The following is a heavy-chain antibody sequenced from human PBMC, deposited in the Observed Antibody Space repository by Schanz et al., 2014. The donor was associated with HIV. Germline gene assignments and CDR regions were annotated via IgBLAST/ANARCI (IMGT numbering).Heavy chain of an antibody. J-gene: IGHJ4*02. CDR1: GFTFTSYA. D-gene: IGHD3-10*01. CDR2: ISVSGAST. CDR3: AQEEVPNDC. V-gene: IGHV3-23*01. Sequence: EVHLLESGGGLVQPGESLRLSCAASGFTFTSYALSWVRQAPGRGLEWLSAISVSGASTYYADSVKGRFTISRDNSKNTVYLQMDSLRAEDTAVYFCAQEEVPNDCWGQGALVTVSS.